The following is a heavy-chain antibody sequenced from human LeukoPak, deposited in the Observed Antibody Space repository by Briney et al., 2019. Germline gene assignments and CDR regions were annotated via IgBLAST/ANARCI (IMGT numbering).Heavy chain of an antibody. D-gene: IGHD6-19*01. V-gene: IGHV1-8*01. Sequence: ASVKVSCKASGYTFTSYDINWVRQATGQGLEWMGWMNPNSGNTGYAQKFQGRVTMTRNTSISTAYMELSSLRSEDTAVYYCARDRIAVAGRQGMDVWGQGTTVTVSS. CDR2: MNPNSGNT. CDR3: ARDRIAVAGRQGMDV. CDR1: GYTFTSYD. J-gene: IGHJ6*02.